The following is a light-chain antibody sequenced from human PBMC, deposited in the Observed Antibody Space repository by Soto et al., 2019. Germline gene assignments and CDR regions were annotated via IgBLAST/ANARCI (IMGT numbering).Light chain of an antibody. CDR1: QTISSW. Sequence: DIQMTQSPSTLSGSVGDRVTITCRASQTISSWLAWYQQKPGKAPKLLIYKASTLKSGVPSRFSGSGSGTEFTLTISSLQSEDFALYYCQKYNSAPLTFGGGTKVDI. J-gene: IGKJ4*01. CDR2: KAS. CDR3: QKYNSAPLT. V-gene: IGKV1-5*03.